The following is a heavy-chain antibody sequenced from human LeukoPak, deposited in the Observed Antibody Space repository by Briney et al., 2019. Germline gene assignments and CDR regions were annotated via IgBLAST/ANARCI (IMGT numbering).Heavy chain of an antibody. CDR3: GRGYYDSSGYYYYYYYMDV. D-gene: IGHD3-22*01. CDR2: IYYSGST. V-gene: IGHV4-39*07. CDR1: GGSISSSSYY. Sequence: SETLSLTCTVSGGSISSSSYYWGWIRQPPGKGLEWIGSIYYSGSTYYNPSLKSRVTISVDTSKNQFSLKLSSVTAADTAVYYCGRGYYDSSGYYYYYYYMDVWGKGTTVTISS. J-gene: IGHJ6*03.